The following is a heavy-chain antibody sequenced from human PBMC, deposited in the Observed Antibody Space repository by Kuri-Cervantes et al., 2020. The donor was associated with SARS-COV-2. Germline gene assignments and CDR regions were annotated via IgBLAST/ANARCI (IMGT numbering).Heavy chain of an antibody. D-gene: IGHD2-2*01. Sequence: ASVKVSCKVSGYTLTELSMHWVRQAPGKGLEGMGGFDPEDGETIYAQKFQGRVTMTEDTSTDTAYMELSSLRSEDTAVYYCATKWAVVVPAASPFDYWGQGTLVTVSS. V-gene: IGHV1-24*01. CDR1: GYTLTELS. CDR2: FDPEDGET. CDR3: ATKWAVVVPAASPFDY. J-gene: IGHJ4*02.